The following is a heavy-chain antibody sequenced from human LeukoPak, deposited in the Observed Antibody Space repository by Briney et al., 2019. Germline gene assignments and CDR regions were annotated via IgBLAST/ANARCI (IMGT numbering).Heavy chain of an antibody. CDR3: ARGLRFLEWLLFDY. CDR2: MNPNSGNT. J-gene: IGHJ4*02. D-gene: IGHD3-3*01. V-gene: IGHV1-8*03. CDR1: GYTFTSYD. Sequence: ASVKVSCKASGYTFTSYDINWVRQATGQGLEWMGWMNPNSGNTGYAQKFQGRVTITRNTSISTAYMEPSSLRSEDTAVYYCARGLRFLEWLLFDYWGQGTLVTVSS.